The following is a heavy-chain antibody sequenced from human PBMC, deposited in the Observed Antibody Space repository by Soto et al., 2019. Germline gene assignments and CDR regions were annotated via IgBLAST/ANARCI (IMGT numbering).Heavy chain of an antibody. J-gene: IGHJ4*02. V-gene: IGHV3-73*01. CDR3: AKNPGYYYDSTGYHFDY. CDR1: GFTFSGSA. Sequence: GGSLRLSCAASGFTFSGSAIHWVRQASGKGLEWLGRIRSKTNSYATAYAASVNGRFTISRDDSKNTLYLQMNSLRAEDTAVYYCAKNPGYYYDSTGYHFDYWGQGT. CDR2: IRSKTNSYAT. D-gene: IGHD3-22*01.